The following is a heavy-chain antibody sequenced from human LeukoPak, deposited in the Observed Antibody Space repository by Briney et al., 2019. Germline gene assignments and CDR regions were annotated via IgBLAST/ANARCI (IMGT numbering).Heavy chain of an antibody. V-gene: IGHV3-21*01. D-gene: IGHD6-19*01. CDR1: GFTFSSYS. Sequence: GGSLRLSCAASGFTFSSYSMNWVRQAPGKGLEWVSSISSSSYIYYADSVKGRFTISRDNATNSLYLQMNSLRAEDTAVYYCARDLIAVAGTNWFDPWGQGTLVTVSS. CDR3: ARDLIAVAGTNWFDP. J-gene: IGHJ5*02. CDR2: ISSSSYI.